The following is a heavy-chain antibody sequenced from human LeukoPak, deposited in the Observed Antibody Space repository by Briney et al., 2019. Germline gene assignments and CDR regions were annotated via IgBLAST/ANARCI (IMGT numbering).Heavy chain of an antibody. J-gene: IGHJ4*02. CDR2: ISGSGGST. CDR3: AKPSYPYYDILTGYPPADY. V-gene: IGHV3-23*01. D-gene: IGHD3-9*01. Sequence: GGSLRLSCAASGFTFSSYGMSWVRQAPGKGLEWVSAISGSGGSTYYADSVKGRFTVSRDNSKNTLYLQMNSLRAEDTAVYYCAKPSYPYYDILTGYPPADYWGQGTLVTVSS. CDR1: GFTFSSYG.